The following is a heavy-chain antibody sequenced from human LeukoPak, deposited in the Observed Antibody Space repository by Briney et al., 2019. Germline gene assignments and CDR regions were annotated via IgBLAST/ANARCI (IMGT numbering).Heavy chain of an antibody. Sequence: GGSLRLSCAAPGFIFDNYAIHWVRQAPGKGLEWVSLISGDGGSTFYADSVRGRITISRDNTRRSLSLQMSSLRSEDTALYYCARESETSGWYDYWGQGTLVTVSS. CDR1: GFIFDNYA. D-gene: IGHD6-19*01. J-gene: IGHJ4*02. CDR3: ARESETSGWYDY. CDR2: ISGDGGST. V-gene: IGHV3-43*02.